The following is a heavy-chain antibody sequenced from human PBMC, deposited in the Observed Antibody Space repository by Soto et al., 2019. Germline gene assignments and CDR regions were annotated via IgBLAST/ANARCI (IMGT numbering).Heavy chain of an antibody. V-gene: IGHV3-30-3*01. CDR1: GFTFSSYA. D-gene: IGHD3-3*01. J-gene: IGHJ6*02. CDR3: AREDYDFWSGYITPGSFRYYYGMDV. Sequence: GRSLRLSCAASGFTFSSYAMHWVRQAPGKGLEWVAVISYDGSNKYYADSVKGRFTISRDNSKNTLYLQMYSLRAEDTAVYYCAREDYDFWSGYITPGSFRYYYGMDVWGQGTTVTVSS. CDR2: ISYDGSNK.